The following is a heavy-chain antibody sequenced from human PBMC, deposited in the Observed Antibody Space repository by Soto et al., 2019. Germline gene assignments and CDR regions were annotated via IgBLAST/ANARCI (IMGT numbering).Heavy chain of an antibody. V-gene: IGHV3-30*18. J-gene: IGHJ6*02. Sequence: QVQLVESGGGVVQPGRSLRLSCAASGFTFSSYGMHWVRQAPGKGLEWVAVISYDGSNKYYADSVKGRFTISRDNSKNPLYLQMNSLRAEDTAVYYCAKDLGEGELLRHYYYYYGMDVWGQGTTVTVSS. CDR3: AKDLGEGELLRHYYYYYGMDV. CDR1: GFTFSSYG. D-gene: IGHD1-26*01. CDR2: ISYDGSNK.